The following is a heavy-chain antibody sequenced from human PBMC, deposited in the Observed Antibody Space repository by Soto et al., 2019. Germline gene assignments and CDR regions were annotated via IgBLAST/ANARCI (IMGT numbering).Heavy chain of an antibody. CDR1: GYTFTSYD. V-gene: IGHV1-3*01. Sequence: DSVKVSCKASGYTFTSYDMHWVRQAPGQRIERMGWINAGNGNTKYSQKFQGRVTITRDTSASTAYMELSSLRSEDTAVYYFVIEGEYYYDSSGYANDAFDIWGQGTMVTVSS. CDR3: VIEGEYYYDSSGYANDAFDI. CDR2: INAGNGNT. D-gene: IGHD3-22*01. J-gene: IGHJ3*02.